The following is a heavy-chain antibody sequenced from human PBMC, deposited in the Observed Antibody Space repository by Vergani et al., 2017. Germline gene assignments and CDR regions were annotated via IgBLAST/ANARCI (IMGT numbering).Heavy chain of an antibody. J-gene: IGHJ4*02. CDR2: VYQSGHT. CDR3: ARQSAMIISQVHFDY. D-gene: IGHD5-18*01. Sequence: QVQLQESGPGLVKPSETLSLTCTVSGYSISSGYYWGWTRQPPGKGLEWIGSVYQSGHTFYNPSFKSRVTISVDTSNDQFSLRLASMAAADTAMYFCARQSAMIISQVHFDYWGQGVLVTVSS. CDR1: GYSISSGYY. V-gene: IGHV4-38-2*02.